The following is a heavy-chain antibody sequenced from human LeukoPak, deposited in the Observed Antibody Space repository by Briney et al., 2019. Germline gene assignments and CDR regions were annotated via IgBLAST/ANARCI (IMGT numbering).Heavy chain of an antibody. CDR3: AKDRRLRAVAGTAFDI. V-gene: IGHV3-23*01. Sequence: GGSLRLACAASGFTFSSYAMSWVRQAPGKGLGWVSAISGSGGSTYYADSVKGRFTISRDNSKNTLYLQMNSLRAEDTAVYYCAKDRRLRAVAGTAFDIWGQGTMVTVSS. CDR2: ISGSGGST. CDR1: GFTFSSYA. D-gene: IGHD6-19*01. J-gene: IGHJ3*02.